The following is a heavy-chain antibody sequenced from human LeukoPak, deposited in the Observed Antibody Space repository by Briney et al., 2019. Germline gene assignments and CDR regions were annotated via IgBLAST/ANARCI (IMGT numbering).Heavy chain of an antibody. Sequence: RASVKVSCKASGGTFSSYAISWVRQAPGQGLEWMGGIIPIFGTANYAQKFQGRVTITADKSTSTAYMELRSLRSDDTAVYYCARVNWWWLTIRVVDPWGQGTLVTVSS. D-gene: IGHD2-15*01. J-gene: IGHJ5*02. CDR2: IIPIFGTA. CDR3: ARVNWWWLTIRVVDP. CDR1: GGTFSSYA. V-gene: IGHV1-69*06.